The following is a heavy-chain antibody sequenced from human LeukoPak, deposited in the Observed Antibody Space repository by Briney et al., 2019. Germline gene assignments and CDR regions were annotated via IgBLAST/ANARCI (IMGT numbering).Heavy chain of an antibody. V-gene: IGHV3-7*01. J-gene: IGHJ6*03. D-gene: IGHD3-3*01. CDR3: ASFFYYYYTDV. CDR1: GFTLSNYW. Sequence: GGSLRLSCAASGFTLSNYWMSWVRQAPGKGLEWVANIKQDGSEKYYVDSVKGRFTISRDNAENSLYLQMNSLRAEDTAVYYCASFFYYYYTDVWGKGTTVT. CDR2: IKQDGSEK.